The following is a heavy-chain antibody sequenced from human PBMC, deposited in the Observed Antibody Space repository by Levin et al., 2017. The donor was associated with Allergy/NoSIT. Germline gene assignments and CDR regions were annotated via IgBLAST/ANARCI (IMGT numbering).Heavy chain of an antibody. CDR1: GGSISDYY. CDR3: ARHYYDRRGYYDHAFDI. D-gene: IGHD3-22*01. CDR2: TYYTGST. J-gene: IGHJ3*02. V-gene: IGHV4-59*08. Sequence: SQTLSLTCSVSGGSISDYYWSWIRQPPGKGLVWIGYTYYTGSTNYNPSLKSRVTISVDTSKNQVSLKVNYVTAADTAMYYCARHYYDRRGYYDHAFDIWGQGTMVTVSS.